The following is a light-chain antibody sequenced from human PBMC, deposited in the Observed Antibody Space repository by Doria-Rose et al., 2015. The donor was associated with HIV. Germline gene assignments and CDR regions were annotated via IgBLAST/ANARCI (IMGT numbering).Light chain of an antibody. CDR2: DAS. CDR3: QQRSNWPPL. Sequence: AALSLSPGERVTLSCRARQSVSSYLAWYQQKPGQAPRLLIYDASNRATGIPARLSGSGSGTDFTLTISSLEPEDIAVYYCQQRSNWPPLFGRGTKVDIK. CDR1: QSVSSY. J-gene: IGKJ3*01. V-gene: IGKV3-11*01.